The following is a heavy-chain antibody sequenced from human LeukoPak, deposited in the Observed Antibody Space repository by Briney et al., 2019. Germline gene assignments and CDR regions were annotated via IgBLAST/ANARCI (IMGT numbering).Heavy chain of an antibody. D-gene: IGHD6-13*01. J-gene: IGHJ4*02. CDR2: FYSGGST. V-gene: IGHV3-53*01. CDR1: GGTVRNNY. Sequence: GGSLRLPRAASGGTVRNNYLRWVRPAPATEVAGVVVFYSGGSTYYADSVMGRFTISRDNSKNTLYLQMNSLRAEDTAVYYCARLPCSSSWSTCDSWGQGTLVTVSS. CDR3: ARLPCSSSWSTCDS.